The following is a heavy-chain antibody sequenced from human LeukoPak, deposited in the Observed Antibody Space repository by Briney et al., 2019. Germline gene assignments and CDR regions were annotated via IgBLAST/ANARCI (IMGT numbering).Heavy chain of an antibody. V-gene: IGHV4-4*07. D-gene: IGHD6-19*01. CDR2: IYTSGST. CDR3: ARGGHSGWYKGYNWFDP. Sequence: SETLSLTYTVSGGSISSYYWSWIRQPAGKGLEWIGRIYTSGSTNYNPSLKSRVTMSVDTSKNQFSLKLSSVTAADTAVYYCARGGHSGWYKGYNWFDPWGQGTLVTVSS. J-gene: IGHJ5*02. CDR1: GGSISSYY.